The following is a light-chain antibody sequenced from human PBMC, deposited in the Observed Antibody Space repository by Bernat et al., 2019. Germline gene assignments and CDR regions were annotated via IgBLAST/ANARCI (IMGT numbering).Light chain of an antibody. V-gene: IGLV2-8*01. CDR2: EVN. J-gene: IGLJ2*01. Sequence: QSALTQPPSASGSPGQSVTISCTGTSSDVGDYNYVSWYQQHPGKAPNLMIYEVNKRPSGVPDRFSASKSGHTASLTVSGLQADDEADYYCISYSGSKYVVFGGGTKLTVL. CDR1: SSDVGDYNY. CDR3: ISYSGSKYVV.